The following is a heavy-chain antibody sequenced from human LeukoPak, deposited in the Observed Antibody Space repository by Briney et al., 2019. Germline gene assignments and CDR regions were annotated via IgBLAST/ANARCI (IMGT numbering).Heavy chain of an antibody. CDR2: IRYDGSNK. V-gene: IGHV3-30*02. CDR3: AKDITWFGELLGNFDY. D-gene: IGHD3-10*01. J-gene: IGHJ4*02. Sequence: PGGSLRLSCAASGFTFSSYGMHWVRQAPGKGLEWVAFIRYDGSNKYYADSVKGRFTISRDNSKNTLYLQMNSLRAEDTAVYYCAKDITWFGELLGNFDYWGQGTLVTGSS. CDR1: GFTFSSYG.